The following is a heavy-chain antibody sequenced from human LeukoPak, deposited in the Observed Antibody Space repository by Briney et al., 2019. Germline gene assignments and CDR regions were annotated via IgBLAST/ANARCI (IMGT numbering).Heavy chain of an antibody. D-gene: IGHD5-18*01. Sequence: SETLSLTCTVSGGSISSYYWSWIRQPPGKGLEWIGEINHSGSTNYNPSLKSRVTISVDMSKNQFSLKLSSVTAADTAVYYCARGIIVDTAMAGSGTGWFDPWGQGTLVTVSS. CDR3: ARGIIVDTAMAGSGTGWFDP. V-gene: IGHV4-34*01. CDR2: INHSGST. J-gene: IGHJ5*02. CDR1: GGSISSYY.